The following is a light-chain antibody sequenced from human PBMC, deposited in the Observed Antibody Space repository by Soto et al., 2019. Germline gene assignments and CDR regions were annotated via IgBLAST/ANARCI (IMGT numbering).Light chain of an antibody. J-gene: IGLJ2*01. V-gene: IGLV2-8*01. CDR1: SSDVGGYNY. Sequence: QSALTQPPSASGSPGQSVTISCTGTSSDVGGYNYVSWYQQHSGKAPKLRIYEVSKRPSGVPDRFSGSKSGNTASLTVSGLQAEDEADYYCSSYAGSNNLVFGGGTKVTVL. CDR2: EVS. CDR3: SSYAGSNNLV.